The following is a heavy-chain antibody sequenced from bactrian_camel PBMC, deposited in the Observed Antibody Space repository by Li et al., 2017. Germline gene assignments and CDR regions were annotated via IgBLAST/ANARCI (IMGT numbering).Heavy chain of an antibody. J-gene: IGHJ4*01. CDR3: AAGSPRSVLEVDQYNY. D-gene: IGHD8*01. CDR2: IYRGDAA. V-gene: IGHV3S53*01. CDR1: FRAGC. Sequence: HVQLVESGGGSVQTGGSLRLSCEYTFRAGCLGWFRRAPGKEREGVATIYRGDAAGYADSVKGRFTISQDSAKNTVYLQMNNLNPGDTAIYFCAAGSPRSVLEVDQYNYWGQGTQVTVS.